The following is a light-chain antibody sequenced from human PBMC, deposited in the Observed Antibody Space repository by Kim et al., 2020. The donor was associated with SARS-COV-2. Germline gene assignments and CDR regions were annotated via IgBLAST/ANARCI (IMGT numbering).Light chain of an antibody. V-gene: IGKV3-11*01. J-gene: IGKJ2*01. CDR3: QQRSNWPP. CDR1: QSVSSY. Sequence: EIVLTQSPATLSLSPGDRATLSCRASQSVSSYLAWYQQKPGQAPRLLIYDASNRATGIPARFSGSGSGTDFTLTISSLEPEDFAVYYCQQRSNWPPFGQGTKLEI. CDR2: DAS.